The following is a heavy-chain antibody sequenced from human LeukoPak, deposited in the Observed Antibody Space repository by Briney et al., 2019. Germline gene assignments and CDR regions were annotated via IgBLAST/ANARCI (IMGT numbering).Heavy chain of an antibody. CDR1: GFTFSSYE. V-gene: IGHV3-48*03. D-gene: IGHD3-22*01. J-gene: IGHJ1*01. Sequence: GGSLRLSCAASGFTFSSYEMNWVRQAPGKGLEWVSYISSSGSTIYNADSVKGRFTISRDNSKNTLYLQMNSLRAEDTAVYYCAKDLVDTSGYYYVGYFQHWGQGTLVTVSS. CDR2: ISSSGSTI. CDR3: AKDLVDTSGYYYVGYFQH.